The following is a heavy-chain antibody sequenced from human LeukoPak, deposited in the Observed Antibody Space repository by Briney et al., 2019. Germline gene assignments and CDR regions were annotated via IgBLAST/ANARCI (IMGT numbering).Heavy chain of an antibody. V-gene: IGHV3-23*01. Sequence: GGTLRLSCAASGFTFSSYGMSWVRQAPGKGLEWVSGISGSGGTTYYADSVKGRFTISRDNSKITLCLQMNSLRAEDTAVYYCAKVRANRFASFDYWGQGTLVTVSS. CDR3: AKVRANRFASFDY. J-gene: IGHJ4*02. CDR2: ISGSGGTT. CDR1: GFTFSSYG. D-gene: IGHD1/OR15-1a*01.